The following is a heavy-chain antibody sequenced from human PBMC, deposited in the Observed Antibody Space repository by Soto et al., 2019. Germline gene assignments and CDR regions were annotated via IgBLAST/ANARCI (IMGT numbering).Heavy chain of an antibody. Sequence: GGSLRLSCAASGFTFSSYGMHWVRQAPGKGLEWVAVISHDGSNKYYADSVKGRFTISRDNSKNTLYLQMNSLRAEDTAVYYCAKTTAGTTFTDYWGQGTLVTVSS. J-gene: IGHJ4*02. D-gene: IGHD4-17*01. V-gene: IGHV3-30*18. CDR2: ISHDGSNK. CDR3: AKTTAGTTFTDY. CDR1: GFTFSSYG.